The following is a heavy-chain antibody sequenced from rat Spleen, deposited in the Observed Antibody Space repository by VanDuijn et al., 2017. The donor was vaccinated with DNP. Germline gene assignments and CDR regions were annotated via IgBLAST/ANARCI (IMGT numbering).Heavy chain of an antibody. D-gene: IGHD1-10*01. CDR3: TRRGITTTIDY. Sequence: EVQLKESGPGLVQPSQTLSLTCTVSGFSLTDNSVHWVRQPPGKGLEWMGVMWSGGSTAYNSAPKSRLSISRDTSKSQVFLKMNSLQTEDTAIYYCTRRGITTTIDYWGQGVMVTVSS. CDR1: GFSLTDNS. CDR2: MWSGGST. V-gene: IGHV2S63*01. J-gene: IGHJ2*01.